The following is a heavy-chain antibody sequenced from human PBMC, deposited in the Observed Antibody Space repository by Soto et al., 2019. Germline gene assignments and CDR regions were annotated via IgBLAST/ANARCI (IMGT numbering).Heavy chain of an antibody. V-gene: IGHV4-59*01. CDR1: GGSISNFY. CDR3: ARAPMVVTRSYFDY. Sequence: TSETLSLTCTVSGGSISNFYWSWIRQPPGKGLEWIGYIYYSGNTNYNPSLKSRVSISVDTSKNQFSLKLTSVTAADTAVYYCARAPMVVTRSYFDYWGQGTPVTVSS. CDR2: IYYSGNT. J-gene: IGHJ4*02. D-gene: IGHD2-15*01.